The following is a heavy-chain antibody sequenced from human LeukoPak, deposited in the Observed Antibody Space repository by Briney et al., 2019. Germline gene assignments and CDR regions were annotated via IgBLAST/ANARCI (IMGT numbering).Heavy chain of an antibody. CDR2: ISYDGSNK. CDR1: GFTFSSYA. D-gene: IGHD2-15*01. CDR3: ARDRGKNTYSTGMGV. Sequence: PGGSLRLSCAASGFTFSSYAMHWVRQAPGKGLEWVAVISYDGSNKYYADSVKGRFTISRDNSKNTLYLQMNSLRAEDTAVYYCARDRGKNTYSTGMGVWGKGTTVTVSS. V-gene: IGHV3-30*04. J-gene: IGHJ6*04.